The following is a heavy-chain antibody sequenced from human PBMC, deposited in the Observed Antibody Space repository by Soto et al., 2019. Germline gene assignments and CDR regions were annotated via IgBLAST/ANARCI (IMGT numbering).Heavy chain of an antibody. D-gene: IGHD3-9*01. CDR3: ARYYFDWSYCAFDI. CDR2: IIPIFGTA. Sequence: QEQLVQSWAEVKKPGSSVKVSCKASGGTFSSYAISWVRQAPGQGLEWLGGIIPIFGTANYSQKFQSRVTISAEESTSTDYMELSSLRSEDTAVYYCARYYFDWSYCAFDICCQRTIVTGYS. V-gene: IGHV1-69*01. J-gene: IGHJ3*02. CDR1: GGTFSSYA.